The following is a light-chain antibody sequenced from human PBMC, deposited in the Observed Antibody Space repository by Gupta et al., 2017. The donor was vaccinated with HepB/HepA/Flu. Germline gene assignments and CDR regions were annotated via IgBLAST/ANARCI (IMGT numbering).Light chain of an antibody. Sequence: QSDRTQPASVSASPVQSITISCTGSSSDIAIYDLVSWYQQFPGKAPKLMIYQVPKRPAGVSKRFSGSKSGSTASLTISGLQAEDEAVYYCCSYAGSSTGVFGGGTKLTVL. CDR1: SSDIAIYDL. CDR2: QVP. J-gene: IGLJ3*02. CDR3: CSYAGSSTGV. V-gene: IGLV2-23*02.